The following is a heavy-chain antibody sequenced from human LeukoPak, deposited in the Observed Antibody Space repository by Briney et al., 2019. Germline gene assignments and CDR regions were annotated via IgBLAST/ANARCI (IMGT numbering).Heavy chain of an antibody. J-gene: IGHJ5*02. CDR1: XFTFSSHW. D-gene: IGHD6-19*01. V-gene: IGHV3-7*04. CDR2: INQDGGVQ. CDR3: ARGMTVAANWFDP. Sequence: PGGSLRLSCAASXFTFSSHWMNWVRQAPGKGLEWVANINQDGGVQYYVDSVKGRFTISRDNAENSLYLQMNSLRAEDTAVYYCARGMTVAANWFDPWGQGTLVTVSS.